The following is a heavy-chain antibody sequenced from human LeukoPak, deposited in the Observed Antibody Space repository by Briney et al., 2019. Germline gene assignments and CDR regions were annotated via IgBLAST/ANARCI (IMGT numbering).Heavy chain of an antibody. CDR3: ARISYNWNDGADSPVDY. D-gene: IGHD1-20*01. Sequence: SETLSLTCTVSGGSISSSSYYWGWIRQPPGKGLEWIGSIYYSGSTYYNPSLKSRVTISVDTSKNQFSLKLSSVTAADTAVYYCARISYNWNDGADSPVDYWGQGTLVTVSS. CDR2: IYYSGST. CDR1: GGSISSSSYY. J-gene: IGHJ4*02. V-gene: IGHV4-39*01.